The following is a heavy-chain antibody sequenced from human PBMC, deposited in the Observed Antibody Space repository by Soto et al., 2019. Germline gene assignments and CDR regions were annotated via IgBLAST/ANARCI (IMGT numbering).Heavy chain of an antibody. Sequence: GGSPRLSCVASGFSVSNSYMSWVRQAPGKGLEWVSVIYSGGSTYYADSVKGRFTISRDNSKNTVYLQVNSLRGEDTAVYYCARVGKPMVIGNYFDYWGQGTLVTVSS. D-gene: IGHD3-10*01. CDR1: GFSVSNSY. J-gene: IGHJ4*02. CDR3: ARVGKPMVIGNYFDY. V-gene: IGHV3-53*01. CDR2: IYSGGST.